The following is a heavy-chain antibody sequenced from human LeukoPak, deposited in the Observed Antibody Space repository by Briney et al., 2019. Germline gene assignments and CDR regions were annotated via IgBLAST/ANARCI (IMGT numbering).Heavy chain of an antibody. Sequence: SVKVSCKASGGTFSSYAISWVRQAPGQGLEWMGGIIPIFGTANYAQKFQGRVTITADESTSTAYMELSSLRSEDTAVYYCARAHCSGGSCYPTSRENWFDPWGQGTLITVSS. D-gene: IGHD2-15*01. J-gene: IGHJ5*02. CDR3: ARAHCSGGSCYPTSRENWFDP. V-gene: IGHV1-69*13. CDR1: GGTFSSYA. CDR2: IIPIFGTA.